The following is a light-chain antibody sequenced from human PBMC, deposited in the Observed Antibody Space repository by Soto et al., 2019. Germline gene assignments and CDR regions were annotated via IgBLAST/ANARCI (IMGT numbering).Light chain of an antibody. CDR2: GNS. V-gene: IGLV1-40*01. Sequence: HSVLTQPPPVSGAPGQRVTLSSTGGSSKICAGYDVPWYQQLPGTAPKLLIYGNSNRPSGVPDRFSGSKSGTSASLAITGLQAEDEADYYCQSYDSSLRALYVFGTGTMVTVL. J-gene: IGLJ1*01. CDR1: SSKICAGYD. CDR3: QSYDSSLRALYV.